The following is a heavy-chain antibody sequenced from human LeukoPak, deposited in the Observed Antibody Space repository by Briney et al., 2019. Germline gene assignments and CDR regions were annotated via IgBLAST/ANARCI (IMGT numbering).Heavy chain of an antibody. CDR3: AASGYSSGWYYY. D-gene: IGHD6-19*01. Sequence: GGSLRLYCAASGFTFSSYAMSWVRQAPGKGLEWVSAISGSGGSTYYADSVKGRFTISRDNSKNTLYLQMNSLRAEDTAVYYCAASGYSSGWYYYWGQGTLVTVSS. J-gene: IGHJ4*02. CDR1: GFTFSSYA. CDR2: ISGSGGST. V-gene: IGHV3-23*01.